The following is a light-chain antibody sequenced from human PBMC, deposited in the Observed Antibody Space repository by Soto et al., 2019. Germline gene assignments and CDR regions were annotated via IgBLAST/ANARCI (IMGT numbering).Light chain of an antibody. CDR2: DAS. CDR3: QQYDNWLT. Sequence: ETVMTQSPGTLSVSPGERATLSCRASQSVSNNLAWYQQQPGQAPRLLIYDASTRATGITARFSGSGSGTEFTLTISSLQSEDFADYYCQQYDNWLTFGGGTRVEIK. CDR1: QSVSNN. J-gene: IGKJ4*01. V-gene: IGKV3-15*01.